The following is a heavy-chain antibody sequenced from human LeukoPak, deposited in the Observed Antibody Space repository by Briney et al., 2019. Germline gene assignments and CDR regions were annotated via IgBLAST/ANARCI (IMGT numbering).Heavy chain of an antibody. D-gene: IGHD4-17*01. CDR2: ISSSGSTI. V-gene: IGHV3-48*04. J-gene: IGHJ4*02. Sequence: PGGSLRLSCAASGFSFNGHGMHWVRQAPGKGLEWVSYISSSGSTIYYADSVKGRFTISRDNAKNSLYLQMNSLRAEDTAVYYCARADYAVNYWGQGTLVTVSS. CDR1: GFSFNGHG. CDR3: ARADYAVNY.